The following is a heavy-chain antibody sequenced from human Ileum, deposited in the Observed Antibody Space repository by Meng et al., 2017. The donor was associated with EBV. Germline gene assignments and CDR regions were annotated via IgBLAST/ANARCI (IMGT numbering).Heavy chain of an antibody. CDR1: GDSFRGSYW. Sequence: GLRQAARPSVGRPSGTLSLTCTCSGDSFRGSYWGSWVRQSPAKGLEWIGEVYPSGTPYYNPSLKIRVTISLDKSRNQFSLNLIHVTAADAAVYYCARDAFQYASGIPAHWGQGTLVTVSS. V-gene: IGHV4-4*02. CDR3: ARDAFQYASGIPAH. CDR2: VYPSGTP. D-gene: IGHD3-16*01. J-gene: IGHJ4*02.